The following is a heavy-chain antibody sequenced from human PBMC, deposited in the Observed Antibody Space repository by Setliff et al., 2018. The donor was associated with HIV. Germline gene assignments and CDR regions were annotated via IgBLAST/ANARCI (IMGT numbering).Heavy chain of an antibody. J-gene: IGHJ4*02. CDR1: VGSFSGYH. D-gene: IGHD1-26*01. CDR3: ARGKGGLVGPAEFDY. CDR2: INHTGNT. V-gene: IGHV4-34*01. Sequence: SETLSLTCAVYVGSFSGYHWKWIRQFPGKGLEWIVEINHTGNTQYNPSLKSRVTMSEETSNNQFSLKLKSVTAADTAIYFCARGKGGLVGPAEFDYWGPGTLVTSPQ.